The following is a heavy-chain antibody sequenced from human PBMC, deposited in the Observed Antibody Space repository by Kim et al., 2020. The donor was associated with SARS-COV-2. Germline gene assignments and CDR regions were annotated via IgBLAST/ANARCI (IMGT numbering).Heavy chain of an antibody. Sequence: GGSLRLSCAASGFTFSSYAMHWVRQAPGKGLEWVAVISYDGSNKYYVDSVKGRFTISRDNSKNTLYLQMNSLRAEDTAVYYCARGDYGDYVPGFGGQGTLVTVSS. CDR2: ISYDGSNK. J-gene: IGHJ4*02. CDR1: GFTFSSYA. CDR3: ARGDYGDYVPGF. D-gene: IGHD4-17*01. V-gene: IGHV3-30*04.